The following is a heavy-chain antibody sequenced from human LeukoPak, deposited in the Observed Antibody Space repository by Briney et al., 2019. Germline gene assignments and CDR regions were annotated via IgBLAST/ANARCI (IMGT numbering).Heavy chain of an antibody. D-gene: IGHD3/OR15-3a*01. J-gene: IGHJ4*02. CDR3: AKGRALWTYDIDS. CDR1: GLTFSRYA. CDR2: FGDRGDKS. V-gene: IGHV3-23*01. Sequence: GGSLRLSCAAPGLTFSRYAITCVPGAPGKGLGWGSPFGDRGDKSYYPDSVKGGFTISRDLSTETLFLERQTLRAMNTPAYNFAKGRALWTYDIDSWGQGTLVTVSS.